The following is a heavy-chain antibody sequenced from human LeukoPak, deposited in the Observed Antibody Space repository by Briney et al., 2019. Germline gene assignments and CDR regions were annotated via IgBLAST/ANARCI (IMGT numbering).Heavy chain of an antibody. D-gene: IGHD3-22*01. V-gene: IGHV3-53*01. CDR2: IYSDGSI. CDR3: ARDGSDYYDKRVLPGIN. Sequence: GGSLRLSCVASGFTVISNYMSWVRQAPGKGLEWVSVIYSDGSIHYTDSVKGRFTISRDNSKNTVFLQMNSLRADDTAVYYCARDGSDYYDKRVLPGINWGQGTLVTVSS. J-gene: IGHJ4*02. CDR1: GFTVISNY.